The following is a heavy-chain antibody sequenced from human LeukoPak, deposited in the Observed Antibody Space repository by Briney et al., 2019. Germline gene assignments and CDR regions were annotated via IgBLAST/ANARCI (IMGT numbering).Heavy chain of an antibody. CDR2: ISSSSSTT. J-gene: IGHJ6*03. CDR3: ARDARYNWNDDYMDV. Sequence: GGSLRLSCAASGFTFSSYSMNWVRQAPGKGLEWVSYISSSSSTTYYADSVKGRFTISRDNAKNSLYLQMNSLRAEDTAVYYCARDARYNWNDDYMDVWGKGTTVTVSS. CDR1: GFTFSSYS. D-gene: IGHD1-1*01. V-gene: IGHV3-48*01.